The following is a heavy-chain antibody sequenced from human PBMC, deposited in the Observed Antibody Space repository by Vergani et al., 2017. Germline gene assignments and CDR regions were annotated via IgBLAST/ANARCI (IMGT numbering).Heavy chain of an antibody. J-gene: IGHJ4*02. CDR1: GFTFSSYG. Sequence: QVQLVESGGGVVQPGRSLRLSCAASGFTFSSYGMHWVRQAPGKGLEWVAVIWYDGSNKYYADSVKGRFTISRDNSKNTLYLQMNSLRAEDTAVYYCARAPDYGGNSGIDYWGQGTLVTVSS. D-gene: IGHD4-23*01. V-gene: IGHV3-33*01. CDR2: IWYDGSNK. CDR3: ARAPDYGGNSGIDY.